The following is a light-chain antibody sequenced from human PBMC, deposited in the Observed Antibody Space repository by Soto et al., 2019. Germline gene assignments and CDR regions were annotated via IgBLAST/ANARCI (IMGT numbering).Light chain of an antibody. CDR1: SSDVGGYNS. Sequence: QSALTQPASVSGSPGQSITISCTGTSSDVGGYNSVSWYQQHPGKAPKLMIYDVSNRPSGVSNRFSGSKSGNTASLTISGLQAEDEGDYYCSSYTSSTTLLFGGGTKLTVL. CDR2: DVS. V-gene: IGLV2-14*03. J-gene: IGLJ2*01. CDR3: SSYTSSTTLL.